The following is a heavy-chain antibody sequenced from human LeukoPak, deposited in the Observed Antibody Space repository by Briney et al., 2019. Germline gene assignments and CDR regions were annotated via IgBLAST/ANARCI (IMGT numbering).Heavy chain of an antibody. Sequence: GRSLRLSCAASGFTFDDYAMHWVRQAPGKGLEWVSGISWNSGSIGYADSVKGRFTISRDNAKNSLYLQMNSLRAEDTALYYCAKGSVRYFDWLSRFDPWGQGTLVTVSS. D-gene: IGHD3-9*01. CDR1: GFTFDDYA. CDR3: AKGSVRYFDWLSRFDP. V-gene: IGHV3-9*01. CDR2: ISWNSGSI. J-gene: IGHJ5*02.